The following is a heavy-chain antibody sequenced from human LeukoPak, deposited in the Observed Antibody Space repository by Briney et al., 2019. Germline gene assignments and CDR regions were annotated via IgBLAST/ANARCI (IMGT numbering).Heavy chain of an antibody. D-gene: IGHD5-24*01. CDR2: ISSSSSTI. V-gene: IGHV3-48*01. Sequence: PGGSLRLSCAASGFTFSTYGMHWVRQAPGKGLEWVSYISSSSSTIYYADSVKGRFTISRDNAKNSLYLQMNSLRAEDTAVYYCARAGHLFPVEMATNLDAFDIWGQGTMVTVSS. J-gene: IGHJ3*02. CDR3: ARAGHLFPVEMATNLDAFDI. CDR1: GFTFSTYG.